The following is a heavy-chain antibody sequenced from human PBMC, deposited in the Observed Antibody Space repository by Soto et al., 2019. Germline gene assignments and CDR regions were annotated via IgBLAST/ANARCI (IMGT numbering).Heavy chain of an antibody. Sequence: GGSLRLSCVASGMSFSSYGMHWVRQAPGKGLEWVAVIWYDGSNKYYADSVKGRFTVYRDNSKNTLYLEMNSLRAEDTAVYYCARALYDSIGFLYAPDYWGQGTQVTVSS. CDR2: IWYDGSNK. D-gene: IGHD3-22*01. CDR3: ARALYDSIGFLYAPDY. V-gene: IGHV3-33*01. CDR1: GMSFSSYG. J-gene: IGHJ4*02.